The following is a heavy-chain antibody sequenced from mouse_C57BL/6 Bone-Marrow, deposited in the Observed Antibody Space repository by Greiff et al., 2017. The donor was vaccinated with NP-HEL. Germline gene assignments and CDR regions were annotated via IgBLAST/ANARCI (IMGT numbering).Heavy chain of an antibody. CDR1: GYTFTGYW. CDR3: SSPRPYYYAMDY. CDR2: ILPGSGST. V-gene: IGHV1-9*01. J-gene: IGHJ4*01. D-gene: IGHD3-1*01. Sequence: QVQLQQSGAELMKPGASVKLSCKATGYTFTGYWIEWVKQRPGHGLEWIGEILPGSGSTNYNEKFKGKATFTADTSSNTAYMQLSRLTTEDSAIYYCSSPRPYYYAMDYWGQGTSVTVSS.